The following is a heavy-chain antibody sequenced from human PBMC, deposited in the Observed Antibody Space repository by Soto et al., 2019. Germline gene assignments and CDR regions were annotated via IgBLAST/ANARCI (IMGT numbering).Heavy chain of an antibody. J-gene: IGHJ5*02. D-gene: IGHD1-26*01. CDR2: INSDGSIT. CDR3: ARVATESYSWRES. V-gene: IGHV3-74*03. Sequence: EVQLEESGGDLVQPGGSLRLSCAASGFTFSTYWMHWVRQAPGKGLVWVSRINSDGSITTYADSVKGRFTISRDNSKNTLYLQMNSLRAEDTAVYYCARVATESYSWRESWGQGTLVTVSS. CDR1: GFTFSTYW.